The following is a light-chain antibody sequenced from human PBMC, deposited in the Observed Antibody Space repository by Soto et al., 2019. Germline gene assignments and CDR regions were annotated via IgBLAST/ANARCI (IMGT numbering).Light chain of an antibody. V-gene: IGLV2-14*01. CDR1: SSDVGGYNY. CDR3: SSYTSSSTYVV. J-gene: IGLJ2*01. Sequence: QSALTQPASVSGSPGQSITISCTGTSSDVGGYNYVSWYQQHPGKAPKLMIYDVSNRPSGVSNRFSGSNSGNTASLTISGLQAEDEAEYYCSSYTSSSTYVVFGGGTKLTVL. CDR2: DVS.